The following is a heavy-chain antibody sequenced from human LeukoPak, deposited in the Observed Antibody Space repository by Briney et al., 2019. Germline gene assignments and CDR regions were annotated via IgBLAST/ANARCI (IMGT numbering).Heavy chain of an antibody. CDR1: GFTVSSYE. CDR3: AREDVLTGYDAFDI. CDR2: ISSSGSTI. D-gene: IGHD3-9*01. V-gene: IGHV3-48*03. J-gene: IGHJ3*02. Sequence: GGSLRLSCAASGFTVSSYEMNWVRQAPGKGLEWVSYISSSGSTIYYADSVKGRFTISRDNANNSLYLQMNSLRAEDTAVYYCAREDVLTGYDAFDIWGQGTMVTVSS.